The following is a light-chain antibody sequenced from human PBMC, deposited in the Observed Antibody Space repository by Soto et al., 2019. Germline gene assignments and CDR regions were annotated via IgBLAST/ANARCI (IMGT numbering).Light chain of an antibody. CDR3: SSYTSPSVV. J-gene: IGLJ2*01. V-gene: IGLV2-14*01. Sequence: QSALTQPASVSGSPGQSITISCTGPSSDVGTYNYVSWYQQHPGKAPKLIIYEVSNRPSGVSNRFSGSKSGNTASLTISGLQAEDEADYYCSSYTSPSVVFGGGTKLTVL. CDR2: EVS. CDR1: SSDVGTYNY.